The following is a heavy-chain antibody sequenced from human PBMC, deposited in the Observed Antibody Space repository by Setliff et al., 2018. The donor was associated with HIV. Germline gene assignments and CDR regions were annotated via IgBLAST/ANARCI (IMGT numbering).Heavy chain of an antibody. CDR1: GASITNDSFY. CDR3: ASHQDYGYNYYFDY. Sequence: PSETLSLTCTVSGASITNDSFYWGWIRQSPGKGLEWIAHIHHSGPTYYNPSLKSRVTMSVDTSKSQFSLRLSSVTATDAALYYCASHQDYGYNYYFDYLGQGALVTVSS. V-gene: IGHV4-39*01. J-gene: IGHJ4*02. CDR2: IHHSGPT. D-gene: IGHD4-17*01.